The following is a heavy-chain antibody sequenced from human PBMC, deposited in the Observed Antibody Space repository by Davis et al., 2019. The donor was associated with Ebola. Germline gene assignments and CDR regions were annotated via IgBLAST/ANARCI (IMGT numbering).Heavy chain of an antibody. CDR1: GYTFTSYG. CDR3: ARDVAQQLVPTGWFDP. Sequence: ASVKVSCKASGYTFTSYGISWVRQAPGQGLEWMGWISAYNGNTNYAQKLQGRVTMTTDKSTSTAYMELSSLRSEDTAVYYCARDVAQQLVPTGWFDPWGQGTLVTVSS. V-gene: IGHV1-18*01. D-gene: IGHD6-13*01. CDR2: ISAYNGNT. J-gene: IGHJ5*02.